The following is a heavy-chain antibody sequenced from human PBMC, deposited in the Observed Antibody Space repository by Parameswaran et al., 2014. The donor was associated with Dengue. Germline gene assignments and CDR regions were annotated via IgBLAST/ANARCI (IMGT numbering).Heavy chain of an antibody. Sequence: QAGGSLRLSCAASGFTFSDYYMSWIRQAPGKGLEWVAVISYDGSNKYYADSVKGRFTISRDNSKNTLYLQMNSLRAEDTAVYYCARDSEGESYPTTLGYWGQGTLVTVSS. D-gene: IGHD1-26*01. CDR3: ARDSEGESYPTTLGY. V-gene: IGHV3-30*03. J-gene: IGHJ4*02. CDR1: GFTFSDYY. CDR2: ISYDGSNK.